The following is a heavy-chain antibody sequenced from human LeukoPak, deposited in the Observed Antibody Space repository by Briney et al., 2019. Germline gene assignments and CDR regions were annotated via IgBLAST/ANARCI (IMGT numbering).Heavy chain of an antibody. CDR3: AAFDSATYDAFDI. Sequence: SQTLSLTCTVSGGSIIIGGYLWSWIRQHPGKGMEWIGYIYYSGSTHYNSSLESRVTISVDTSKKQFSLKLSSVTAADTAVYYCAAFDSATYDAFDIWGQGTMVTVSS. CDR1: GGSIIIGGYL. CDR2: IYYSGST. J-gene: IGHJ3*02. D-gene: IGHD3-22*01. V-gene: IGHV4-31*03.